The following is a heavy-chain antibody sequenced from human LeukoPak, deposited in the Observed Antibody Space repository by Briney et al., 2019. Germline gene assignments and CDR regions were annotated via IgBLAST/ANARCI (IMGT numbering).Heavy chain of an antibody. CDR3: AREYVVDYYDSSASTYFDY. J-gene: IGHJ4*02. Sequence: GGSLRLSCAASGFTVSSNYMSWVRQAPGKGLEWVSVIYSGGSTYYADSVKGRFTISRHNSKNTLYLQMNSLRAEDTAVYYCAREYVVDYYDSSASTYFDYWGQGTLVTVSS. V-gene: IGHV3-53*04. CDR2: IYSGGST. CDR1: GFTVSSNY. D-gene: IGHD3-22*01.